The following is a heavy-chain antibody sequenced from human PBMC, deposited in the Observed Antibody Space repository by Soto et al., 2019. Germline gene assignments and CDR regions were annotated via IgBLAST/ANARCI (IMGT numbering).Heavy chain of an antibody. CDR3: ARSMAFGGVIDDYYYYYMDV. D-gene: IGHD3-16*02. J-gene: IGHJ6*03. CDR1: GGSISSYY. CDR2: IYYSGST. Sequence: SETLSLTCTVSGGSISSYYWSWIRQPPGKGLEWIGYIYYSGSTNYNPSLKSRVTISVDTSKNQFSLKLSSVTAADTAVYYCARSMAFGGVIDDYYYYYMDVWGKGTTVTVSS. V-gene: IGHV4-59*01.